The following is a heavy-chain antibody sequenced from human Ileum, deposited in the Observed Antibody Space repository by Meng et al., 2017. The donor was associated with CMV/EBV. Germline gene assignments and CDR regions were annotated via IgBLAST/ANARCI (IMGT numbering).Heavy chain of an antibody. Sequence: SLKISCAASGFTFDDYAMHWVRQAPGKGLEWVSGISWNSGSIGYADSVKGRFTISRDNAKNSLYLQMNSLRAEDMALYYCAKGRGYDILTGYSPGGMDVWGQGTTVTGSS. CDR3: AKGRGYDILTGYSPGGMDV. CDR1: GFTFDDYA. V-gene: IGHV3-9*03. CDR2: ISWNSGSI. J-gene: IGHJ6*02. D-gene: IGHD3-9*01.